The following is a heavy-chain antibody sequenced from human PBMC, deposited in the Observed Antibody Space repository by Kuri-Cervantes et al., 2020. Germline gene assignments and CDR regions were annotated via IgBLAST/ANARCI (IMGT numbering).Heavy chain of an antibody. Sequence: GSLRLSCAVYGGSFSGYYWSWIRQPPGKGLEWIGEINHSGSTNYNPSLKSRVTISVDTSKNQFSLKLNSVTAADTAVYYCARGRDYYGSGSYRLDYWGQGTLVTVSS. V-gene: IGHV4-34*01. CDR1: GGSFSGYY. J-gene: IGHJ4*02. CDR3: ARGRDYYGSGSYRLDY. CDR2: INHSGST. D-gene: IGHD3-10*01.